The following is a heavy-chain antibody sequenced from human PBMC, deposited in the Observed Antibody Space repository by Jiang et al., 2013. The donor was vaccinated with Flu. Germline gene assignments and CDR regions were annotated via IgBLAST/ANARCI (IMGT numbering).Heavy chain of an antibody. V-gene: IGHV4-38-2*01. J-gene: IGHJ4*02. D-gene: IGHD4-23*01. Sequence: GSGLVKPSETLSLTCVVSGYSISNGYYWGWNRQSPGKGLEWIGNIYISGSTYYNPSLESRVTISMDTSKNQFSLKLSSVTAADTAVYYCARYTTMITPADYWGQGALVTVSS. CDR3: ARYTTMITPADY. CDR2: IYISGST. CDR1: GYSISNGYY.